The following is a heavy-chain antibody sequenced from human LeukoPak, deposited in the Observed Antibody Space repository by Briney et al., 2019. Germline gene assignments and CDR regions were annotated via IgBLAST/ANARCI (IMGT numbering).Heavy chain of an antibody. CDR2: IYSGGST. V-gene: IGHV3-53*01. D-gene: IGHD3-10*01. CDR1: GFTVSSNY. J-gene: IGHJ4*02. Sequence: GGSLRLSCAAPGFTVSSNYMSWVRQAPGKGLEWVSVIYSGGSTYYSDSVKGRFTISRDNSKNTLYLQMNSLRAEDTAVYYCARALRAYYYGSDPGYYFDYWGQGTLVTVSS. CDR3: ARALRAYYYGSDPGYYFDY.